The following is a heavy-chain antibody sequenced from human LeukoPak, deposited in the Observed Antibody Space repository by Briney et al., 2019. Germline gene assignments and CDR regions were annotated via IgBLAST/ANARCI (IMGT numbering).Heavy chain of an antibody. V-gene: IGHV3-23*01. CDR1: GFTFRCHA. D-gene: IGHD6-13*01. Sequence: PAGSLRLSCAGSGFTFRCHALRWVRQAPGKGLEWVSGISGSGVTVVYADSVKGRFTISRDNSKITLYLQMSSRRAEETAVYYCAKPHVEQHQRFDPWGQGTLVTVSS. CDR2: ISGSGVTV. J-gene: IGHJ5*02. CDR3: AKPHVEQHQRFDP.